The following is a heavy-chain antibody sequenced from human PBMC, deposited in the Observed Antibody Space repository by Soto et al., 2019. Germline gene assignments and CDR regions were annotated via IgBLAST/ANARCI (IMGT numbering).Heavy chain of an antibody. V-gene: IGHV3-66*01. CDR1: GFTVSSSY. Sequence: GGSLRLSCAGSGFTVSSSYMNWVRQPPGKGLEWVSVIYSGGSTYYAGSVKDRFTISRDNSKNTLYLQMNSLRAEDTAVYYCAKDGFPIVVVVAAYFDYWGQGTLVTVSS. D-gene: IGHD2-15*01. CDR3: AKDGFPIVVVVAAYFDY. J-gene: IGHJ4*02. CDR2: IYSGGST.